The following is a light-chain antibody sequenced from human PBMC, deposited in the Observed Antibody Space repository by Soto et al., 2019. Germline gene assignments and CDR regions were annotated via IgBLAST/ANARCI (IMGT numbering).Light chain of an antibody. Sequence: QSALTQPASVSGSPEQSITISCTGTSSDVGGYNYVSWYQQHPGKAPKLMIYEVSNRPSGVSNRFSGSKSVNTASLTISGLQAEDEADYYCSSYTSISIDYVFGTGTKLTVL. CDR1: SSDVGGYNY. J-gene: IGLJ1*01. CDR3: SSYTSISIDYV. V-gene: IGLV2-14*01. CDR2: EVS.